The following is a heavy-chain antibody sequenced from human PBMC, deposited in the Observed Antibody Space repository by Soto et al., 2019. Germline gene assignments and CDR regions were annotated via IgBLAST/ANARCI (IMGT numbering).Heavy chain of an antibody. V-gene: IGHV4-4*02. CDR1: GGSISSSNW. D-gene: IGHD6-6*01. J-gene: IGHJ6*02. CDR3: ARSYGSSEISYYYYYGMDV. CDR2: IYHSGST. Sequence: SETLSLTCAVSGGSISSSNWWSWVRQPPGKGLEWIGEIYHSGSTNYNPSLKSRVTISVDKSKNQFSLKLSSVTAADTAVYYCARSYGSSEISYYYYYGMDVWGQGTTVTVSS.